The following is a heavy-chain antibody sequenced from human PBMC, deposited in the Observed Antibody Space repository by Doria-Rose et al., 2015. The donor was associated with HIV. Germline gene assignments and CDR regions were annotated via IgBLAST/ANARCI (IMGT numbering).Heavy chain of an antibody. V-gene: IGHV4-34*01. D-gene: IGHD3-22*01. Sequence: VYGGSFSGYYWSWIRQPPGKGLEWIGEINHGGSTNYNPSLKSRVTILVDTSKNQFSLKLSSVTAADTAVYYCARKRDSSGYYAPGPRFDYWGQGTLVTVSS. CDR1: GGSFSGYY. CDR2: INHGGST. J-gene: IGHJ4*02. CDR3: ARKRDSSGYYAPGPRFDY.